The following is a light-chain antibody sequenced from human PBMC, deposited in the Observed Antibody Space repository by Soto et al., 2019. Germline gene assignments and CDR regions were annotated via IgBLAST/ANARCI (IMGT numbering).Light chain of an antibody. J-gene: IGLJ3*02. Sequence: QSALTQPASVSGSPGQSITISCTGTSRDVGGYNYVSWYQQHPGKAPKLMIHQVTNRPSGVSNRFSGSKSGNTASLTISGLQAEDEADYYCSSYTSSSTLVFGGGTKLTVL. CDR2: QVT. CDR3: SSYTSSSTLV. CDR1: SRDVGGYNY. V-gene: IGLV2-14*01.